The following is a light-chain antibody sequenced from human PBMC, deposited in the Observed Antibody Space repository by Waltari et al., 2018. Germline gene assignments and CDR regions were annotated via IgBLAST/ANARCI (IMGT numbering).Light chain of an antibody. CDR1: TSDIGTFNL. V-gene: IGLV2-14*02. J-gene: IGLJ3*02. CDR3: SSYKAPMTLL. Sequence: QSALTQPAPVSGSPGQSLPISRTGSTSDIGTFNLVSWYQQHPGKGPKLLIYEVRHRPSVSDRFSASKSDNTASLTISGLQYEEEASYFCSSYKAPMTLLFGGGTRVTVL. CDR2: EVR.